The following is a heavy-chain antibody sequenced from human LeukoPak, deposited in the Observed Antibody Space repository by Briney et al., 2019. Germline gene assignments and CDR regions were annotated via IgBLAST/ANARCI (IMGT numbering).Heavy chain of an antibody. CDR1: GFTFDDYA. J-gene: IGHJ4*02. V-gene: IGHV3-9*01. CDR3: ARELNGYSSSWYDY. Sequence: GRSLRLSCAASGFTFDDYAMHWVRQAPGKGLEWVSGISWNSGSIGYADSVKGRFTISRDNAKNSLFLQMNSLRAEDTAVYYCARELNGYSSSWYDYWGQGTLVTVSS. CDR2: ISWNSGSI. D-gene: IGHD6-13*01.